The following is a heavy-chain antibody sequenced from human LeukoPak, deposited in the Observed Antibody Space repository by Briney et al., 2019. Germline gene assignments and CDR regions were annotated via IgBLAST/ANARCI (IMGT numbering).Heavy chain of an antibody. V-gene: IGHV3-20*04. Sequence: GGSLRLSCAASGFTFDDYGMSWVRQAPGKALEWVSGINWNGGSTGYADSVKGRFTISRDNAKNSLYLQMNSLRAEDTALYYCARSGSSGYYFDYWGQGTLVTVSS. D-gene: IGHD3-22*01. CDR1: GFTFDDYG. J-gene: IGHJ4*02. CDR2: INWNGGST. CDR3: ARSGSSGYYFDY.